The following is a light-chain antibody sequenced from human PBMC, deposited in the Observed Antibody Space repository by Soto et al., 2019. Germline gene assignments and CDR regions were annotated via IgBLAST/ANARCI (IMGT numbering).Light chain of an antibody. Sequence: EFVLTQSPGTLSLSPGERATLSCRASQSVSNDFLAWYQQKPGQAPRLLIYGASTRATGIPARFSGSGSGTEFTLTINSLQSEDFAVYYCQQYNNWPMWTFGQGTKVDIK. CDR1: QSVSNDF. J-gene: IGKJ1*01. CDR3: QQYNNWPMWT. CDR2: GAS. V-gene: IGKV3-15*01.